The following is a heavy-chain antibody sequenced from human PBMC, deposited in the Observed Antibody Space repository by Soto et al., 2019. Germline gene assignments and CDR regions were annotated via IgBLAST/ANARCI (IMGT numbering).Heavy chain of an antibody. J-gene: IGHJ5*02. V-gene: IGHV5-51*01. D-gene: IGHD6-19*01. CDR2: IYPGDSDT. CDR3: ARPFDTSGWYDH. CDR1: GYSFTSYW. Sequence: GESLKISCKGSGYSFTSYWIAWVRQMPGKGLECMGIIYPGDSDTRYSPSFEGQVTISADKSINAAYLQWSSLKASDSAMYYCARPFDTSGWYDHWGQGTLVTVSS.